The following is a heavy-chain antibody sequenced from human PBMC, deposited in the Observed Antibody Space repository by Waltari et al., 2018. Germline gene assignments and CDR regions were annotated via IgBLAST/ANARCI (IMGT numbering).Heavy chain of an antibody. CDR3: ATESLDRRYGSGSYLDY. D-gene: IGHD3-10*01. CDR1: GYTFTDYY. J-gene: IGHJ4*02. CDR2: VDPEDGET. V-gene: IGHV1-69-2*01. Sequence: EVQLVQSGAEVKKPGATVKISCKVSGYTFTDYYMHWVQQAPGKGLEWMGLVDPEDGETIYAEKFQGRVTITADTSTDTAYMELSSLRSEDTAVYYCATESLDRRYGSGSYLDYWGQGTLVTVSS.